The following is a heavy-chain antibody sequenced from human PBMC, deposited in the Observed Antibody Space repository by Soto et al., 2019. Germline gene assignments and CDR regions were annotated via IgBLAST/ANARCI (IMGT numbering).Heavy chain of an antibody. J-gene: IGHJ4*02. CDR3: ARDQLYSSSWSDY. CDR2: IRYDGSNK. CDR1: GFTFSSYG. Sequence: QVQLVESGGGVVQPGRSLRLSCAASGFTFSSYGRHWVRQAPGKGLEWVAVIRYDGSNKYYADSVKGRFTISRDNSKNTLNLQMNSMRAEDKAVYYCARDQLYSSSWSDYWGQGTLVTLSS. V-gene: IGHV3-33*01. D-gene: IGHD6-13*01.